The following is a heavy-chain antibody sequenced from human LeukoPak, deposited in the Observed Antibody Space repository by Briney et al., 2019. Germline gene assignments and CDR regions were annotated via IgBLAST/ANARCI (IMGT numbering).Heavy chain of an antibody. J-gene: IGHJ4*02. CDR1: GFTFSSYP. Sequence: GSLRLSCAASGFTFSSYPVTWIRQSPGKGLEWIGEINHLRRTNYNPSLKSRVIISIDTSKKEVSLKMTSVTAADTAVYYCARGSASGIYPIDYWGQGTLVTVSS. V-gene: IGHV4-34*01. D-gene: IGHD6-19*01. CDR3: ARGSASGIYPIDY. CDR2: INHLRRT.